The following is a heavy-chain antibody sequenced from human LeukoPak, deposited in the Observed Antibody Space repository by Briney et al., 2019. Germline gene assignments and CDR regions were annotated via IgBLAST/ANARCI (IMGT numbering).Heavy chain of an antibody. CDR1: GGSISSSSYY. CDR3: ARGVVVVPAAMSWFDP. J-gene: IGHJ5*02. Sequence: SETLSLTCTVSGGSISSSSYYWGWIRQPPGKGLEWIGSIYYSGSTYYNPSLKSRVTMSVDTSKNQFSLKLNSVTAADTAVYYCARGVVVVPAAMSWFDPWGQGTLVTVSS. CDR2: IYYSGST. V-gene: IGHV4-39*07. D-gene: IGHD2-2*01.